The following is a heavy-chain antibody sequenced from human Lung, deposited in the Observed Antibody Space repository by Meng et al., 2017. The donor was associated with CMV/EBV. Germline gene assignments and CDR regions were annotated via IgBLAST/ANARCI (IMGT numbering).Heavy chain of an antibody. J-gene: IGHJ5*02. V-gene: IGHV1-2*02. D-gene: IGHD2-2*01. CDR3: ARVDCSSTSCYLLDGWFDP. CDR2: INPNSGGT. Sequence: ASVKVSXKASGYTFTGYYVHWVRQAPGQGLEWMGWINPNSGGTNYAQKFQGRVTMTRDTSISTAYMELSRLRSDDTAVYYCARVDCSSTSCYLLDGWFDPWGQGTLVTVSS. CDR1: GYTFTGYY.